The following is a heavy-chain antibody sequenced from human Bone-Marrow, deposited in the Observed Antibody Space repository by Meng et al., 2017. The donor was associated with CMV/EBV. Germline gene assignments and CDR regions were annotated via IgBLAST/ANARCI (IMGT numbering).Heavy chain of an antibody. CDR1: GGSISSSSYY. J-gene: IGHJ6*02. D-gene: IGHD3-10*01. Sequence: GSLRLSCTVSGGSISSSSYYWGWIRQPPGKGLEWIGSIYYSGSTYYNPSLKSRVTISVDTSKNQFSLKLSSVTAADTAVYYCARDRWLYYYGVYYYYGMDVWGQGTTVTVSS. V-gene: IGHV4-39*07. CDR3: ARDRWLYYYGVYYYYGMDV. CDR2: IYYSGST.